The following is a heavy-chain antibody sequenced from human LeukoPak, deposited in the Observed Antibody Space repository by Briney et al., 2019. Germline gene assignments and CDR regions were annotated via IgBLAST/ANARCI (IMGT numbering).Heavy chain of an antibody. CDR1: GFTFSSYG. J-gene: IGHJ4*02. D-gene: IGHD3-3*01. V-gene: IGHV3-30*18. CDR2: ISYDGSNK. Sequence: PGRSLRLSCAASGFTFSSYGMHWVRQAPGKGLEWVAVISYDGSNKYYADSVKGRFTISRDNSKNTLYLQMNSLRAEDTAVYYCAKDDGSGPFDYWGQGTLVTVSS. CDR3: AKDDGSGPFDY.